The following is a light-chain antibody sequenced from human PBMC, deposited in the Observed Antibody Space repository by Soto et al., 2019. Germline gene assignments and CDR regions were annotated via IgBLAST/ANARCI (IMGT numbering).Light chain of an antibody. CDR1: SSDVGSYNL. CDR3: CSYAGSSTYV. J-gene: IGLJ1*01. CDR2: EGS. V-gene: IGLV2-23*01. Sequence: QSALTQPASVSGSPGQSITISCTGTSSDVGSYNLVSWYQQHPGKAPKLMIYEGSKRPSGVSNRFSRSKSGNTASLTISGLQAEDEADYYCCSYAGSSTYVFGTGTKLTVL.